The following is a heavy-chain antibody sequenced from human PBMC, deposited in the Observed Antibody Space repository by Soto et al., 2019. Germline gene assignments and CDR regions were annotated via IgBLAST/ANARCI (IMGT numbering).Heavy chain of an antibody. Sequence: QVQLVESGGGVVQPGRSLRLSCAASGFTFSSYAMHWVRQAPGKGLEWVAVISYDGSNKYYADSVKGRFTISRDNSKNTLDLQMNSLRAEDTAVYYCARVFRMVATMGTLDYWGQGTLGTVSS. J-gene: IGHJ4*02. CDR1: GFTFSSYA. V-gene: IGHV3-30-3*01. CDR2: ISYDGSNK. D-gene: IGHD5-12*01. CDR3: ARVFRMVATMGTLDY.